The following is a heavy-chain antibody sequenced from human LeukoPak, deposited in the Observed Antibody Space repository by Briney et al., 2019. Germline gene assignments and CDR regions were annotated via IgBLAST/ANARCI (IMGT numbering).Heavy chain of an antibody. J-gene: IGHJ4*02. CDR3: ASTTYCYDSSGHRGHYYFDY. CDR2: ISYSGST. CDR1: GVSISSYY. Sequence: SETLSLTCTVSGVSISSYYWSWIRQPPGKGLEWIGYISYSGSTNYNPSLKSRVTISVDTSKNQFSLKLSSVTAADTAVYYCASTTYCYDSSGHRGHYYFDYWGQGTLVTASS. V-gene: IGHV4-59*01. D-gene: IGHD3-22*01.